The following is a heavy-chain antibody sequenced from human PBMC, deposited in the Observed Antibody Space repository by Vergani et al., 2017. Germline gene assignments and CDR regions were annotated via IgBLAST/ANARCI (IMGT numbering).Heavy chain of an antibody. Sequence: QVQLQQWGAGLLKPSETLSLTCAVYGGSFSGYYWSWIRQPPGKGLEWIGEINHSGSTNYNPSLKSRVTRSVDTSKNQFSLKLSSVTAADTAVYYCARCVFGYYYGCYYYGMDVWGQGTTVTVSS. D-gene: IGHD3-22*01. CDR1: GGSFSGYY. J-gene: IGHJ6*02. CDR3: ARCVFGYYYGCYYYGMDV. CDR2: INHSGST. V-gene: IGHV4-34*01.